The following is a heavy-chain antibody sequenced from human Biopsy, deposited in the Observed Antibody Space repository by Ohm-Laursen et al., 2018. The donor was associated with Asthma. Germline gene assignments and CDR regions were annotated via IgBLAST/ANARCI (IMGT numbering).Heavy chain of an antibody. CDR1: GFTFDDYG. CDR3: GRDMGGFASGWFPVEF. CDR2: INWNGGST. D-gene: IGHD6-19*01. J-gene: IGHJ4*02. V-gene: IGHV3-20*01. Sequence: GSLRLSCSASGFTFDDYGMSWVRQAPGKGLDWVSGINWNGGSTGYADSVKGRFTISRDNAKNSLYLQMNSLRAEDTALYHCGRDMGGFASGWFPVEFWGQGTLVTVSS.